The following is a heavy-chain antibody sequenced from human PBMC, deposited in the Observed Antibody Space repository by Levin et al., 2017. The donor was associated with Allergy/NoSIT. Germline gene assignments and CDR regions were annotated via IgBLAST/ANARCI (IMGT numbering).Heavy chain of an antibody. V-gene: IGHV4-4*02. CDR3: ARKIVGATPLDY. CDR2: IYHSGST. CDR1: GGSISSSNW. J-gene: IGHJ4*02. Sequence: PGGSLRLSCAVSGGSISSSNWWSWVRQPPGKGLEWIGEIYHSGSTNYNPSLKSRVTISVDKSKNQFSLKLSSVTAADTAVYYCARKIVGATPLDYWGQGTLVTVSS. D-gene: IGHD1-26*01.